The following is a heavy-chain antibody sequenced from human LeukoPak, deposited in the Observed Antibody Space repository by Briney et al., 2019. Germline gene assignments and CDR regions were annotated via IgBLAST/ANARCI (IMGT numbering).Heavy chain of an antibody. CDR3: ARGRYDFWSGYYSSFDY. J-gene: IGHJ4*02. CDR1: GYTFTRYG. CDR2: ISAYNGNT. Sequence: ASVKVSCKASGYTFTRYGISWVRQAPGQGLEWMGWISAYNGNTNYAQKLQGRVTMTTDTSTSTAYMELRSLRSDDTAVYYCARGRYDFWSGYYSSFDYWGQGTLVTVSS. V-gene: IGHV1-18*01. D-gene: IGHD3-3*01.